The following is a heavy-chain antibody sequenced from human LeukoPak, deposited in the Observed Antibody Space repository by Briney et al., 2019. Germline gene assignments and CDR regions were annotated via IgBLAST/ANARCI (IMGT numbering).Heavy chain of an antibody. D-gene: IGHD2-2*01. CDR3: AKEGLSIVVVAAAPFDY. CDR1: GFTFSSYA. CDR2: ISGSGGNT. J-gene: IGHJ4*02. V-gene: IGHV3-23*01. Sequence: PGGSLRLSCAASGFTFSSYAMSWVRQRPGKGLEWVSAISGSGGNTYYADSVKGRFTISRDNSKNTLYLQMNSLRAEDTAVCYCAKEGLSIVVVAAAPFDYWGQGTLVTVSS.